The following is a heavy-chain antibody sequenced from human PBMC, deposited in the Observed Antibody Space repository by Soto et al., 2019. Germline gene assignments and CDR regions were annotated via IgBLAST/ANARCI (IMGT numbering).Heavy chain of an antibody. CDR1: GGSFSGYY. V-gene: IGHV4-34*01. Sequence: SETLSLTCAVYGGSFSGYYWSWIRQPPGKGLEWIGEINHSGSTNYNPSLKSRVTISVDTSKNQFSLKLSSVTAADTAVYYCARGGLAIVATTANWFDPWGQGTLVTVSS. J-gene: IGHJ5*02. D-gene: IGHD5-12*01. CDR2: INHSGST. CDR3: ARGGLAIVATTANWFDP.